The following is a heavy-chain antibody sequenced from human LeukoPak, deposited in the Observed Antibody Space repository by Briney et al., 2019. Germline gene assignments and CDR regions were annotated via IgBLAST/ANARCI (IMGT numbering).Heavy chain of an antibody. J-gene: IGHJ1*01. V-gene: IGHV3-21*01. D-gene: IGHD1-26*01. Sequence: GGSLRLSCAASGFTFSSYSMTWVRQAPGKGLEWVSSISSSSSYIYYADSVKGRFTISRDNAKNSLYLQMNSLRAEDTAVYYCARDSGSYYSRYFQHWGQGTLVTVSS. CDR2: ISSSSSYI. CDR1: GFTFSSYS. CDR3: ARDSGSYYSRYFQH.